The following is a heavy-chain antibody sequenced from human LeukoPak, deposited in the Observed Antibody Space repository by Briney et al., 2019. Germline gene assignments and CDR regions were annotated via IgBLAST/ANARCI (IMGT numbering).Heavy chain of an antibody. CDR2: MNPNSGNT. J-gene: IGHJ4*02. V-gene: IGHV1-8*01. CDR3: ARGQAAAGYDY. CDR1: GYTFTSYD. Sequence: ASVKVSCKASGYTFTSYDINWVRQATGQGLEWMGWMNPNSGNTGYAQKFQGRVTMTRNTSISTAYMELSSLRPEDTAVYYCARGQAAAGYDYWGQGTLVSVSS. D-gene: IGHD6-13*01.